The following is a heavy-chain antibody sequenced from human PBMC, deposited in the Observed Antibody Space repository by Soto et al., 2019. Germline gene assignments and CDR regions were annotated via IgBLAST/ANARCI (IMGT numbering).Heavy chain of an antibody. Sequence: SGTLSLTCAVYGGSFSGYYWSWIRQPPGKGLEWIGEINHSGSTNYNPSLKSRVTISVDTSKNQFSLKLSSVTAADTAVYYCARGPRPYDSSGYYAPPRTFFDYWGQGTLVTVSS. J-gene: IGHJ4*02. V-gene: IGHV4-34*01. CDR3: ARGPRPYDSSGYYAPPRTFFDY. D-gene: IGHD3-22*01. CDR2: INHSGST. CDR1: GGSFSGYY.